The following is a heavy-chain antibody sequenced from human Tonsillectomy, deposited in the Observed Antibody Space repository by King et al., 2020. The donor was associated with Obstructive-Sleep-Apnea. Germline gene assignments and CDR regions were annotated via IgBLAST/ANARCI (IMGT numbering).Heavy chain of an antibody. CDR1: GFTFSSYA. CDR2: VSGSGGST. D-gene: IGHD2-15*01. J-gene: IGHJ4*02. V-gene: IGHV3-23*04. CDR3: AKARASVVAAATNY. Sequence: VQLVESGGGLVQPGGSLRLSCAASGFTFSSYAMSWVLHAPGKGLEWVSTVSGSGGSTYYADSLKGRFTISRGDSKNTLYLQMNSLRAEDTAVYYCAKARASVVAAATNYWGQGTLVTVSS.